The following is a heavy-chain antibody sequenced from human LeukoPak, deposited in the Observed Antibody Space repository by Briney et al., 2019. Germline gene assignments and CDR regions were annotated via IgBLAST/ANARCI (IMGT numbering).Heavy chain of an antibody. CDR1: GFTFSSYA. D-gene: IGHD3-22*01. V-gene: IGHV3-30-3*01. Sequence: PGGSLRLSCAASGFTFSSYAMHWVRQAPGKGLEWVAVISYDGSNKYYADSVKGRFTISRDNSKNTLYLQMNSLRAEDTAVYYCARGGGYYDSSGPPFYWGQGTLVTVSS. CDR3: ARGGGYYDSSGPPFY. CDR2: ISYDGSNK. J-gene: IGHJ4*02.